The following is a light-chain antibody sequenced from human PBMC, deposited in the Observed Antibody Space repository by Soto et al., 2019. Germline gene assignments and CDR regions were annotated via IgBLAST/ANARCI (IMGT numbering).Light chain of an antibody. V-gene: IGKV1-12*01. CDR2: AAS. CDR1: QDIGSW. J-gene: IGKJ5*01. CDR3: QQANRFPLA. Sequence: DNQMTQSPSSVSASVGDRVTITCRASQDIGSWLAWYQQKPGKAPNLLIYAASSLQSGVPSRFSGSGSGTDFTLTISSLQPEDFATYYCQQANRFPLAFGQGTRLEIK.